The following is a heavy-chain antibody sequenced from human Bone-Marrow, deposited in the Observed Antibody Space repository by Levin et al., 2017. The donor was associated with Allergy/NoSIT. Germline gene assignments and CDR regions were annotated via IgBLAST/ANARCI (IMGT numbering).Heavy chain of an antibody. Sequence: QPGGSLRLSCAASGFTFSDHYMDWVRQAPGKGLEWVGRIRGKAKSYTTEYAASVKGRFTISRDDSKNLLYLQMNSLKTEDTAVYYCARSLSFYAFDYWGQGTLVTVSS. D-gene: IGHD5/OR15-5a*01. CDR3: ARSLSFYAFDY. V-gene: IGHV3-72*01. J-gene: IGHJ4*02. CDR1: GFTFSDHY. CDR2: IRGKAKSYTT.